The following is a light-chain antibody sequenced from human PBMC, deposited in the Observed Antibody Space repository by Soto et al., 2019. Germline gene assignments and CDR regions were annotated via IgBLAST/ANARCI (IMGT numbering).Light chain of an antibody. CDR1: QNISRW. Sequence: DIQMTQSPSTLSASVGDRVTITCRASQNISRWLAWYQQKPGKGPDLLIYHASTLQSGVPSSFSGSGSGTEFTLTISSLQSDDFATYYCQQYYTFPLTCGGGTKVEIK. J-gene: IGKJ4*01. V-gene: IGKV1-5*01. CDR3: QQYYTFPLT. CDR2: HAS.